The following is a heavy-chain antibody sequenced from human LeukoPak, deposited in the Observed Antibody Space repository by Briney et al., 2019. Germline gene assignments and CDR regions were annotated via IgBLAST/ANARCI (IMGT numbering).Heavy chain of an antibody. V-gene: IGHV4-39*07. CDR2: IYYSGST. CDR1: GGSISSSSYY. D-gene: IGHD3-10*01. CDR3: ARDHGYYGSGAIDY. Sequence: PTETLSLTCTVSGGSISSSSYYWGWIRQPPGKGLEWIGSIYYSGSTYYNPSLKSRVTISVDTSKNQFSLKLSSVTAADTAVYYCARDHGYYGSGAIDYWGQGTLVTVSS. J-gene: IGHJ4*02.